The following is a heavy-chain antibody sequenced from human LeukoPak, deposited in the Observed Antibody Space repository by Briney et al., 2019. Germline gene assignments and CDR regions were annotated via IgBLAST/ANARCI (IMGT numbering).Heavy chain of an antibody. CDR3: AKARQATYYDFWSGYFDY. D-gene: IGHD3-3*01. V-gene: IGHV3-9*01. J-gene: IGHJ4*02. Sequence: GGSLRLSCAASGFTFDDYAMHWVRQAPGKGLEWVSGISWNSGSIGYADSVKGRFTISRGNAKNSLYLQMNSLRAEDTALYYCAKARQATYYDFWSGYFDYWGQGTLVTVSS. CDR1: GFTFDDYA. CDR2: ISWNSGSI.